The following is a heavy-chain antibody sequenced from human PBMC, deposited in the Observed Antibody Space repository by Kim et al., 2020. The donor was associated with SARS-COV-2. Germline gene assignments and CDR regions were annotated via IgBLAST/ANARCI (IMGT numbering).Heavy chain of an antibody. D-gene: IGHD2-21*02. CDR3: ASYIVVVTATEYFQH. Sequence: GGSLRLSCAASGFTFSDYYMSWIRQAPGKGLEWVSYISSSGSTIYYADSVKGRFTISRDNAKNSLYLQMNSLRAEDTAVYYCASYIVVVTATEYFQHWGQGTLVTVSS. CDR2: ISSSGSTI. V-gene: IGHV3-11*01. J-gene: IGHJ1*01. CDR1: GFTFSDYY.